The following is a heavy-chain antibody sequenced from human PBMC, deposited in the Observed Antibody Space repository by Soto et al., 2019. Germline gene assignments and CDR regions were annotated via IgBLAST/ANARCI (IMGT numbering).Heavy chain of an antibody. V-gene: IGHV1-69*08. CDR2: IIPILGIA. Sequence: QVQLVQSGAEVKKPGSSVKVSCKASGGTFSSYTISWVRQAPGQGLEWMGRIIPILGIANYAQKFQGRVTITADKSTSTAYIELSSLRSEDTAVYYCARDNRIVGATGALYYYGMDVWGQGTTVTVSS. J-gene: IGHJ6*02. D-gene: IGHD1-26*01. CDR3: ARDNRIVGATGALYYYGMDV. CDR1: GGTFSSYT.